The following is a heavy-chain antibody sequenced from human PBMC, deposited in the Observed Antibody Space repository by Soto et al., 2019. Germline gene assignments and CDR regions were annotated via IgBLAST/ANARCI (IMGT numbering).Heavy chain of an antibody. Sequence: EVQLSESGGGLVQPGGSLRLSCAASGFTFSNYDMSWVRQAPGKGLEWVSGISKNGGNKWYADTAKGRFTISRDNSKNTLYLQMNSLRAEDTAVYYCARDKVTTYYYYGMDVWGQGTTVTVSS. J-gene: IGHJ6*02. D-gene: IGHD4-17*01. CDR3: ARDKVTTYYYYGMDV. CDR2: ISKNGGNK. V-gene: IGHV3-23*01. CDR1: GFTFSNYD.